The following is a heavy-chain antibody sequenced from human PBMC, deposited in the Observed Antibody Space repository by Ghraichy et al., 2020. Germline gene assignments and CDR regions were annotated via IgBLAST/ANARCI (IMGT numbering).Heavy chain of an antibody. J-gene: IGHJ6*02. CDR3: AKDDYCSGATCATYYYYGLDL. CDR1: GFIFSNYA. CDR2: ITGTGANT. Sequence: GGSLRISCAASGFIFSNYAMTWVRQAPGKGLEWVSSITGTGANTYYEDSVKGRFTISRDNSKNTLYLQMNRLRAEDTAVYYCAKDDYCSGATCATYYYYGLDLWGQGTTVTVSS. D-gene: IGHD2-15*01. V-gene: IGHV3-23*01.